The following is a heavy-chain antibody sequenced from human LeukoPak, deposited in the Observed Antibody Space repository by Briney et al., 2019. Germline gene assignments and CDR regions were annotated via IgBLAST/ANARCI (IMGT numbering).Heavy chain of an antibody. CDR1: GFSFSSYA. J-gene: IGHJ6*02. CDR2: ISGGGDST. D-gene: IGHD3-22*01. CDR3: AKSVYVVGMVDV. V-gene: IGHV3-23*01. Sequence: GGSLRLSCAASGFSFSSYAMAWVREGPGKGLEWVSAISGGGDSTYYADSVKGRFTISRDNSKNTLYLQMNSLRAEDTAVYYCAKSVYVVGMVDVWGQGTTVTVSS.